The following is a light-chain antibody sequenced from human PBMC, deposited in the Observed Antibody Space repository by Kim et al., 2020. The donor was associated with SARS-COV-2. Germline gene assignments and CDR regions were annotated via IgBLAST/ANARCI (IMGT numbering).Light chain of an antibody. V-gene: IGKV3-20*01. Sequence: SPGERATPSCRASQTVKSDYLAWYQQKPGQAPRLLIYAASRRATGVPDRFSGSGSGTDFSLTISRLEAEDFAVYSCQQYGSSPWTFGQGTKVDIK. CDR3: QQYGSSPWT. CDR1: QTVKSDY. CDR2: AAS. J-gene: IGKJ1*01.